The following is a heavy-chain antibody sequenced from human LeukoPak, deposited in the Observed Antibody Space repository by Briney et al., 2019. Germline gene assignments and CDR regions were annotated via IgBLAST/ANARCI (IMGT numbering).Heavy chain of an antibody. Sequence: PSETLSLTCTVSGGSISSSSYYWAWIRQPPGKGLEWIGSIYYAGSTYYNPSLKSRVTVSVDTSENQFSLKLSSVTVADTAVYYFARHERGYGGTSRYYFDFWGQGTLVTVSS. CDR2: IYYAGST. V-gene: IGHV4-39*01. CDR1: GGSISSSSYY. CDR3: ARHERGYGGTSRYYFDF. D-gene: IGHD4-23*01. J-gene: IGHJ4*02.